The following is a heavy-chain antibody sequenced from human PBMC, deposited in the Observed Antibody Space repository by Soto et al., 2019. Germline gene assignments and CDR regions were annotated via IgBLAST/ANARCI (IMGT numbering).Heavy chain of an antibody. Sequence: ASVKVSCKASGYTFTGYYMHWVRQAPGQGLEWMGWINPNSGGTNYAQKFQGWVTMTRDTSISTAYMELSRLRSDDTAVYYCARGGDIVVVTPAEDYYYYMDVWGKGTTVTVSS. V-gene: IGHV1-2*04. CDR3: ARGGDIVVVTPAEDYYYYMDV. CDR2: INPNSGGT. J-gene: IGHJ6*03. D-gene: IGHD2-15*01. CDR1: GYTFTGYY.